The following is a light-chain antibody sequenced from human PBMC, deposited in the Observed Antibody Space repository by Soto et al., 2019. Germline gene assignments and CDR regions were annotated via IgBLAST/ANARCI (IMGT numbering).Light chain of an antibody. V-gene: IGLV1-47*01. CDR1: SSNIGRTY. CDR3: AAWDDSLSGPV. J-gene: IGLJ2*01. Sequence: QSVLTQPPSASGTPGQRVTISCSGSSSNIGRTYVYWYQQVPGTAPKLLIYGDNQRPSGVPDRFSVSKSGTSGSLAISGLRSEDEPDYYCAAWDDSLSGPVFGGGTKLTVL. CDR2: GDN.